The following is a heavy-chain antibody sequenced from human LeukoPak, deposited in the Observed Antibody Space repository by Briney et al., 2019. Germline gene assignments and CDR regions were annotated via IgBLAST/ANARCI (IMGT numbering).Heavy chain of an antibody. CDR3: AKDLSKGLLYRRGIYYFDY. CDR2: IRYEGSNK. Sequence: PGGSLRLSCAASGFTFSSYEMNWVRQAPGKGLGGGSFIRYEGSNKYYADSVKGRFTISRDNSKNTLYLQMNSLRTEDAAVYYCAKDLSKGLLYRRGIYYFDYWGQGTLVTVSS. CDR1: GFTFSSYE. D-gene: IGHD3-3*01. J-gene: IGHJ4*02. V-gene: IGHV3-30*02.